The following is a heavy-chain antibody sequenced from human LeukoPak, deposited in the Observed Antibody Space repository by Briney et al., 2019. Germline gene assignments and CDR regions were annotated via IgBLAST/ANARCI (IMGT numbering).Heavy chain of an antibody. CDR1: GYSFSNYW. V-gene: IGHV5-51*01. CDR2: IYPGDSDT. Sequence: KPGESLKISCKGSGYSFSNYWIGWVRQMPGKGLEWMGIIYPGDSDTRYSPSFQGQVTISADKSINTAYLQWSSLKASDTAMYYCARPKVVGGNEAFDIWGQGTTVTVSS. D-gene: IGHD1-26*01. J-gene: IGHJ3*02. CDR3: ARPKVVGGNEAFDI.